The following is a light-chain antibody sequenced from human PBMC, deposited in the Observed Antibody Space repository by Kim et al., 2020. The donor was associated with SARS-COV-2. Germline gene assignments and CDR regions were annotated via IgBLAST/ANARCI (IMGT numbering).Light chain of an antibody. CDR2: DAS. J-gene: IGKJ1*01. Sequence: ASIGDRVTSTCRASQSISAWLAWYQQKPGKAPKVLIYDASSLQSGVPSRFSGSGSGTKFTLTINSLQPDDFATYFCQQYNSSSPTFGQGTKVDIK. CDR1: QSISAW. CDR3: QQYNSSSPT. V-gene: IGKV1-5*01.